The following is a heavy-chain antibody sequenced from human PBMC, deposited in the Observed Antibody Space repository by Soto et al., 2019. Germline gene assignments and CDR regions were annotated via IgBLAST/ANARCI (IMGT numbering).Heavy chain of an antibody. V-gene: IGHV1-2*02. D-gene: IGHD6-19*01. CDR2: INPNSGGT. CDR3: ARSHSRGWYADWAFDY. CDR1: GYTFTGYY. J-gene: IGHJ4*02. Sequence: GASVKVSCKASGYTFTGYYMHWVRQAPRQGLEWMGWINPNSGGTNYAQKFQGRVTMTRDTSISTAYMELSRLRSDDTAVYYCARSHSRGWYADWAFDYWGQGTLVTVSS.